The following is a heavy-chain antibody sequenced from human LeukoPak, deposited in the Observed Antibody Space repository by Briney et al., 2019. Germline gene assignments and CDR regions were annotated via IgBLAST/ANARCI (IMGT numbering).Heavy chain of an antibody. CDR1: GFAFSSYV. D-gene: IGHD2/OR15-2a*01. Sequence: GGSLRLSCAASGFAFSSYVMTWVRQAPGKGLEWVSVIYSDGDTYYPESVKGRFTISRDNSKNTLYLQMSSLRAEDTAVYYCAGDSLSPPQGDSWGQGTLVTVSS. V-gene: IGHV3-53*01. CDR3: AGDSLSPPQGDS. CDR2: IYSDGDT. J-gene: IGHJ4*02.